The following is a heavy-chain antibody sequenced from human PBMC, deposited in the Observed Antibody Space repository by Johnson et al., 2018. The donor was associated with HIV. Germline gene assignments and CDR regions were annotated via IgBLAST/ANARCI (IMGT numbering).Heavy chain of an antibody. D-gene: IGHD3-22*01. CDR3: AKSEPAMIVVFRENDAFDI. J-gene: IGHJ3*02. CDR1: GFTFSSYA. V-gene: IGHV3-23*04. CDR2: ISGSGGST. Sequence: VQLVESGGGLVQPGGSLRLSCAASGFTFSSYAMSWVRQAPGKGLEWVSAISGSGGSTYYADSVKGRFTISRDNSKNTLYLQMNSLRAEDTAVYYCAKSEPAMIVVFRENDAFDIWGQGTMVTVSS.